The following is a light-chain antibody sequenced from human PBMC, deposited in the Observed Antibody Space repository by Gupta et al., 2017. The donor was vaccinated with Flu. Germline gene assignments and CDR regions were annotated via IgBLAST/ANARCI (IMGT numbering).Light chain of an antibody. J-gene: IGLJ2*01. CDR3: QVWDSSTVV. Sequence: SYELTQAPSVSVSPGQTASITCSGGKLGDKSVSWYEQKPGQSPVLVIYQDFKRPSGIPERFSGSKSRNTAALTISGTQAMDEADYYCQVWDSSTVVFGGGTKLTVL. V-gene: IGLV3-1*01. CDR2: QDF. CDR1: KLGDKS.